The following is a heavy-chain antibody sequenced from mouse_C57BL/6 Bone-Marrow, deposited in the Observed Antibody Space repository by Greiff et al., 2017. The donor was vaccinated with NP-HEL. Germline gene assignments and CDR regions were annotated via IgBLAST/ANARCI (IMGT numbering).Heavy chain of an antibody. CDR2: IYPGDGDT. D-gene: IGHD2-5*01. CDR3: ARSTYSNFAWFAY. V-gene: IGHV1-82*01. J-gene: IGHJ3*01. CDR1: GYAFSSSW. Sequence: QLQQSGPELVKPGASVKISCKASGYAFSSSWMNWVKQRPGKGLEWIGRIYPGDGDTNYNGKFKGKATLTADKSSSTAYMQLSSLTSEDSAVYFCARSTYSNFAWFAYWGQGTLVTVSA.